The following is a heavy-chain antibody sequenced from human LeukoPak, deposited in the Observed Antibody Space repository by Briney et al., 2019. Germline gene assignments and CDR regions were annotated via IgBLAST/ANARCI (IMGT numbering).Heavy chain of an antibody. J-gene: IGHJ4*02. V-gene: IGHV5-51*01. D-gene: IGHD6-19*01. CDR2: IYAGDPHT. CDR1: GYSFTSYW. CDR3: ARLVYSSGWYFDY. Sequence: PGESLKISCKGSGYSFTSYWIGWVRQMPGKGLEWMGIIYAGDPHTRYSPSFQGQVTISADKSISTAYLQWSSLKASDTAMYYCARLVYSSGWYFDYWGQGTLVTVSS.